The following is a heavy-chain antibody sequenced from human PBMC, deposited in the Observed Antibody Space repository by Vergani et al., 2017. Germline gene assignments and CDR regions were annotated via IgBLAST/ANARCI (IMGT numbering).Heavy chain of an antibody. CDR3: ARAVVVVPAAIRYYYYYMDV. Sequence: QVQLVQSGAEVKKPGSSVKVSCKASGGTFSSYAISWVRQAPGQGLEWMGGIIPIFGTANYAQKFQGRVTITADESTSTAYMELSSLRSEDTAVYYCARAVVVVPAAIRYYYYYMDVGGKGTTVTVS. D-gene: IGHD2-2*01. CDR2: IIPIFGTA. CDR1: GGTFSSYA. J-gene: IGHJ6*03. V-gene: IGHV1-69*01.